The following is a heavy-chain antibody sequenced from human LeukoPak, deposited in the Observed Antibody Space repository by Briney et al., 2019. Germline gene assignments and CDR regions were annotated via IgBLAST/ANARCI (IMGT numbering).Heavy chain of an antibody. Sequence: GGSLRLSCAASGFTFSSYSMNWVRQAPGKGLEWVSYISSSSIIYYADSVKGRFTISRDNAKNSLYLQMNSLRAEDTAVYYCASGGAYCGGDCAGQSDYWGQGTLVTVSS. J-gene: IGHJ4*02. CDR2: ISSSSII. CDR1: GFTFSSYS. D-gene: IGHD2-21*02. V-gene: IGHV3-48*04. CDR3: ASGGAYCGGDCAGQSDY.